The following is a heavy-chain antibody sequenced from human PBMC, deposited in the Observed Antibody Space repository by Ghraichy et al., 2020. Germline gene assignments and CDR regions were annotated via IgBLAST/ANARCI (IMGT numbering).Heavy chain of an antibody. CDR1: GFTFSGYG. Sequence: GGSLRLSCVGSGFTFSGYGMTWVRQSPGKGLEWVSSITSRGRSIFYAASVKGRFTISRDNARNSLSLQMNSLTDEDTAVYYCARASRVVRFYYYDAMDVWGQGTTVTVAS. V-gene: IGHV3-48*02. CDR2: ITSRGRSI. J-gene: IGHJ6*02. D-gene: IGHD4-23*01. CDR3: ARASRVVRFYYYDAMDV.